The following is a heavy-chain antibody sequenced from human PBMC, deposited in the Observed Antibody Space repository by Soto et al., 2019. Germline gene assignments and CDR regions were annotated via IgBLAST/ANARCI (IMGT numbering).Heavy chain of an antibody. J-gene: IGHJ4*02. CDR2: IYYSGST. V-gene: IGHV4-31*03. D-gene: IGHD6-13*01. Sequence: QVQLQKSGPGLVKPSQTLSLTCTVSGGSISSGGYYWSWIRQHPGKGLEWIGYIYYSGSTYYNPSLKSRVTISVDTSKNQFSLKLSSVTAADTAVYYCARSYSSSWDSSDYFDYWGQGTLVTVSS. CDR1: GGSISSGGYY. CDR3: ARSYSSSWDSSDYFDY.